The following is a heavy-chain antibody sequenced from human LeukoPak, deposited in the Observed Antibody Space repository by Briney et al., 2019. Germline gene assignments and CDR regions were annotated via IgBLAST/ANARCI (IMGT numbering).Heavy chain of an antibody. CDR1: GFTFSSYA. CDR2: ISYDGSNK. V-gene: IGHV3-30-3*01. Sequence: PGGSLRLSCAASGFTFSSYAMHWVRQAPGKGLEWVAVISYDGSNKYYADSVKGRFTISRDNSKNTLYLQMNSLRAEDTAVYYCAKVEGALEWYIGLWVEYWGQGTLVTVSS. D-gene: IGHD3-3*01. J-gene: IGHJ4*02. CDR3: AKVEGALEWYIGLWVEY.